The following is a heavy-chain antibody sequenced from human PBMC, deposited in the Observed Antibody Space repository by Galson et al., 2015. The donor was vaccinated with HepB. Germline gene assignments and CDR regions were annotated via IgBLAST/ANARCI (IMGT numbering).Heavy chain of an antibody. D-gene: IGHD3-10*01. V-gene: IGHV1-46*01. CDR3: ARGKYTMVRGVITPFDY. Sequence: SVKVSCKASGYTFTSYYMHWVRQAPGQGLEWMGIINPSGGSTSYAQKFQGRVTMIRDTSTSTVYMELSSLRSEDTAVYYCARGKYTMVRGVITPFDYWGQGTLVTVSS. CDR1: GYTFTSYY. J-gene: IGHJ4*02. CDR2: INPSGGST.